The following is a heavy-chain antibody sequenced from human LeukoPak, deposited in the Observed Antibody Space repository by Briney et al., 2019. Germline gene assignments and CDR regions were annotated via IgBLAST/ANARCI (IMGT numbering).Heavy chain of an antibody. CDR3: ARRSSSSFDY. D-gene: IGHD6-13*01. J-gene: IGHJ4*02. V-gene: IGHV4-34*01. Sequence: SETLSLTCAVYGGSFSGYYWSWIRQPPGKGLEWIGEINHSGSTNYNPSLKSRVTMSVDTSKNQFSLKLNSVTAADTAVYYCARRSSSSFDYWGQGTLVTVSS. CDR2: INHSGST. CDR1: GGSFSGYY.